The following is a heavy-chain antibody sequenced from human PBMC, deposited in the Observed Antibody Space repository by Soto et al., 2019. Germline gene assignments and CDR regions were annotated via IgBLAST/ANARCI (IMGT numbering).Heavy chain of an antibody. CDR1: GYTFTSYG. CDR3: ARDHLGQLEPVSNWFDF. D-gene: IGHD6-6*01. V-gene: IGHV1-18*01. Sequence: ASVKVSCKASGYTFTSYGISWVRQAPGQGLEWMGLISAYNGNTNYAQKLQGRVTMTTDTSTSTAYMELRSLRSDDTAVYYCARDHLGQLEPVSNWFDFWGQGTLVTVSS. J-gene: IGHJ5*01. CDR2: ISAYNGNT.